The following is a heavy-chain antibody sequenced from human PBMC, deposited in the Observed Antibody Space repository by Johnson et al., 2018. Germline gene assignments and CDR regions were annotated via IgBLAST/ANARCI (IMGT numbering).Heavy chain of an antibody. D-gene: IGHD2-21*02. V-gene: IGHV4-34*01. J-gene: IGHJ6*03. CDR3: ARGLGGDSRSYYMDV. CDR1: GGSFSGSY. Sequence: QVQLQQWGAGLLKPSETXSLICAVYGGSFSGSYWSWIRQPPGKGLEWIGEINHSGSTKYNPSRKSRVTLTVDTSKHQFSLKLSSVTAADTALYYCARGLGGDSRSYYMDVWGKGTTVTVSS. CDR2: INHSGST.